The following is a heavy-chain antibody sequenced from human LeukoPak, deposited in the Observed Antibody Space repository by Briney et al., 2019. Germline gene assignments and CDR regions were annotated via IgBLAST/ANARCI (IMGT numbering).Heavy chain of an antibody. CDR1: GYTFTGYY. V-gene: IGHV1-8*02. CDR3: ARGDGYNSGFDY. Sequence: ASVKVSCKASGYTFTGYYMHWVRQAPGQGLEWMGWMNPNSGNTGYAQKFQGRVTMTRNTSISTAYMELSSLRSEDTAVYYCARGDGYNSGFDYWGQGTLVTVSS. D-gene: IGHD5-24*01. J-gene: IGHJ4*02. CDR2: MNPNSGNT.